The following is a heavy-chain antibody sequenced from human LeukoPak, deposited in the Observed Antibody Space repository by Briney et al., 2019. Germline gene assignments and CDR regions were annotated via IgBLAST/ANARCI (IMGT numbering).Heavy chain of an antibody. CDR1: GGSISSYY. CDR3: ARDYYDSSGYPSGWFDP. D-gene: IGHD3-22*01. CDR2: IYYSGST. V-gene: IGHV4-59*01. Sequence: SETLSLTCTVSGGSISSYYWSWIRQPLGKGLEWIGYIYYSGSTNYNPSLKSRVTISVDTSKNQFSLKLSSVTAADTAVYYCARDYYDSSGYPSGWFDPWGQGTLVTVSS. J-gene: IGHJ5*02.